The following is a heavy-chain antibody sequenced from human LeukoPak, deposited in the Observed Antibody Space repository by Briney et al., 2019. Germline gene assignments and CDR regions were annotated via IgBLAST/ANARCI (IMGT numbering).Heavy chain of an antibody. V-gene: IGHV3-7*05. CDR3: ARDSGSYRYFDY. Sequence: GSLRLSCAASGFTFSSYWMNWVRQAPGKGLEWVANIRQGGGEKYYVDSVEGRFTISRDNAKNSLYLQMNSLRAEDTAVYYCARDSGSYRYFDYWGQGTLVTVSS. J-gene: IGHJ4*02. CDR1: GFTFSSYW. D-gene: IGHD1-26*01. CDR2: IRQGGGEK.